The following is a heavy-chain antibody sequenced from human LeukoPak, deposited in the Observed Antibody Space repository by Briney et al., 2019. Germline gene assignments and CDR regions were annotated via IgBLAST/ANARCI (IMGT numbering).Heavy chain of an antibody. CDR3: ARIDSSGWYVGAFDI. D-gene: IGHD6-19*01. CDR2: IYTSGST. Sequence: PSETLSLTCTVSGGSIGSYYWSWIRQPAGKGLEWIGRIYTSGSTNYNPSLKSRVTMSVDTSKNQFSLKLSSVTAADTAVYYCARIDSSGWYVGAFDIWGQGTMVTVSS. J-gene: IGHJ3*02. CDR1: GGSIGSYY. V-gene: IGHV4-4*07.